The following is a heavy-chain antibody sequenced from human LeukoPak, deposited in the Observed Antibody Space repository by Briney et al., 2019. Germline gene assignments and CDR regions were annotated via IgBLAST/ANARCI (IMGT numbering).Heavy chain of an antibody. Sequence: RSSETLSLTCAVYGGSFSGYYWSWIRQPPGKGLEWIGEINHSGSTNYNPSLKSRVTISVDTSKNQFSLKLSSVTAADTAVYYCARETSGWYVYYFDYWGQGTLVTVSS. D-gene: IGHD6-19*01. J-gene: IGHJ4*02. CDR3: ARETSGWYVYYFDY. CDR2: INHSGST. CDR1: GGSFSGYY. V-gene: IGHV4-34*01.